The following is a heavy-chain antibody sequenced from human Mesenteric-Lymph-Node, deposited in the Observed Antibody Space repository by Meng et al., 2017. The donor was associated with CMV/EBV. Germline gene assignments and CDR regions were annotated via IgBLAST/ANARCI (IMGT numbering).Heavy chain of an antibody. CDR3: AKSRSSTPGIVDD. CDR1: GVSVTSGAYH. Sequence: QLQLQEYGPGLVKPSAPLSLICIVSGVSVTSGAYHWSWIRQSPGKGLEWIGYIYGTGITIYNPSLKSRVTILLETSKNQFSLKLNSVTTADTAVYYCAKSRSSTPGIVDDWGQGTLVTVSS. J-gene: IGHJ4*02. D-gene: IGHD2/OR15-2a*01. CDR2: IYGTGIT. V-gene: IGHV4-61*08.